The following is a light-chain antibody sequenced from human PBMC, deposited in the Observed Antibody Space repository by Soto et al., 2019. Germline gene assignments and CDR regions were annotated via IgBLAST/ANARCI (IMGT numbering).Light chain of an antibody. Sequence: DIVLTQSPATLSLTPGERATLSCRASQSVSSYLAWYQQKPGQAPRLLIYDASSRATGIPDRFSGSGSGTDFTLTISRVEPEDFAVYYCQQYGSSSQATFGGGTNVDI. V-gene: IGKV3-20*01. CDR2: DAS. CDR1: QSVSSY. J-gene: IGKJ3*01. CDR3: QQYGSSSQAT.